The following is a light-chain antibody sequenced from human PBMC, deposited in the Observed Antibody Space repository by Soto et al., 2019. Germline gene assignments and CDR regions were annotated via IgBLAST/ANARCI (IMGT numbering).Light chain of an antibody. Sequence: EIVLTQSPGTLSLSPGERATLSCRASQSVSNNYLARYQQKPGQAPRLLIYGASSRATGIPDRFSGSGSGTDFAHTISRLEPEDFAVYYCQQYRDSRTFGQGTKVEIK. CDR2: GAS. CDR1: QSVSNNY. J-gene: IGKJ1*01. CDR3: QQYRDSRT. V-gene: IGKV3-20*01.